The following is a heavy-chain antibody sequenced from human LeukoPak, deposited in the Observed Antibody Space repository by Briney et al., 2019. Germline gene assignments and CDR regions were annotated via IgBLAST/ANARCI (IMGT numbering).Heavy chain of an antibody. D-gene: IGHD2-2*01. CDR1: GFSFSSYN. V-gene: IGHV3-21*01. CDR3: ARVSRYQLLYYMDV. J-gene: IGHJ6*03. Sequence: GGSLRLSCAASGFSFSSYNMNWVRQAPGKVLEWVSSITTSSTYTFYADSVKGRFTISRDNAKNSLYLQMNSLRAEDTAVYYCARVSRYQLLYYMDVWGKGTTVTVSS. CDR2: ITTSSTYT.